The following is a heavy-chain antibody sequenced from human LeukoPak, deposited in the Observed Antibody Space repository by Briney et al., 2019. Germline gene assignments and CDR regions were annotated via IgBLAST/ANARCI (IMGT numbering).Heavy chain of an antibody. V-gene: IGHV3-74*01. J-gene: IGHJ4*02. D-gene: IGHD2-2*01. CDR2: INSDGSST. CDR3: TTDLGYCSSTSCSWFEDY. Sequence: PGGSLRLSCAASGFTFSSYWMHWVRQAPGKGLVWVSHINSDGSSTSYADSVKGRFTISRDNAKNTLYLQMNSLKTEDTAVYYCTTDLGYCSSTSCSWFEDYWGQGTLVTVSS. CDR1: GFTFSSYW.